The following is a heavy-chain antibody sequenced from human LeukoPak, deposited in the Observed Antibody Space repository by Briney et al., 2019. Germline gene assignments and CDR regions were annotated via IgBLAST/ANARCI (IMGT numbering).Heavy chain of an antibody. J-gene: IGHJ4*02. D-gene: IGHD3-10*01. CDR2: INPNSGGT. CDR3: ARESYYYGSGDDY. CDR1: GYTFTGYY. V-gene: IGHV1-2*02. Sequence: ASVTVSCKASGYTFTGYYMHWVRQAPGQGLEWMGWINPNSGGTNYAQKFQGRVTMTRDTSISTAYMELSRLRSDDTAVYYCARESYYYGSGDDYWGQGTLVTVSS.